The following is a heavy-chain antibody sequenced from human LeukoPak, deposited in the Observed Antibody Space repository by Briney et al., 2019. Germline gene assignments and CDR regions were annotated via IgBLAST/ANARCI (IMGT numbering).Heavy chain of an antibody. Sequence: QPGGSLRLSCATSGFTFSIFAMSWVRQAPGKGLEWVSTITDSGAHTFYADSVKGRFTISRDNSKDTLYLQMNSLRAEDTAVYYCARDRPNYYGSDGHYYRRDGDYWGRGTLVSVSS. CDR3: ARDRPNYYGSDGHYYRRDGDY. CDR2: ITDSGAHT. CDR1: GFTFSIFA. V-gene: IGHV3-23*01. D-gene: IGHD3-22*01. J-gene: IGHJ4*02.